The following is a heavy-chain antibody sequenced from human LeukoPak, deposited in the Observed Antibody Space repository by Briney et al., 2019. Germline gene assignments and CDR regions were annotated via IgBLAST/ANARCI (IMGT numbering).Heavy chain of an antibody. D-gene: IGHD3-22*01. Sequence: GGSLRLSCAASGFTFSSYAMSWARQAPGKGLEWVSAISGGGGSTYYADSVKGRFTTSRDNAKNSLYLQMDSLRVEDTAVYFCARCSNSFDSSGCYRCPLDYWGQGTLVTVSS. CDR1: GFTFSSYA. J-gene: IGHJ4*02. V-gene: IGHV3-23*01. CDR2: ISGGGGST. CDR3: ARCSNSFDSSGCYRCPLDY.